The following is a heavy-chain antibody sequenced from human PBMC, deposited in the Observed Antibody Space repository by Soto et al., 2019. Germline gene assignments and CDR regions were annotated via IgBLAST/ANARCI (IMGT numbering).Heavy chain of an antibody. V-gene: IGHV4-61*01. CDR3: AREFSNSPEAFDS. J-gene: IGHJ4*02. CDR1: GGSVNSDNFY. D-gene: IGHD6-6*01. CDR2: IYYTGST. Sequence: SVTLSLTCTVSGGSVNSDNFYWSWIRQPPGRGLEWIGYIYYTGSTNYNPSLKSRVTISIDTSRNQFSLKLSSVTAADTAVYYCAREFSNSPEAFDSWGQGSLVTVSS.